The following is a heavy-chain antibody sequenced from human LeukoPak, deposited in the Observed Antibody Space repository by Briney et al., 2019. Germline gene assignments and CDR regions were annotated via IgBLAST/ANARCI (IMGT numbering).Heavy chain of an antibody. V-gene: IGHV1-2*04. J-gene: IGHJ4*02. CDR3: ARFGGFGYISGFDY. Sequence: ASVKVSCKASGYTFTGYYMHWVRQAPGQGLEWMGWINPNSGGTNYAQKFQGWVTMTRDTSISTAYMELSRLRSDDTAVYYCARFGGFGYISGFDYWGQGTLVTVSS. CDR2: INPNSGGT. CDR1: GYTFTGYY. D-gene: IGHD6-19*01.